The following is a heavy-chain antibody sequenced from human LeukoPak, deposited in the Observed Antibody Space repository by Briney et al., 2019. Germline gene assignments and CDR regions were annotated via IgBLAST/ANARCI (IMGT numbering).Heavy chain of an antibody. V-gene: IGHV3-53*01. CDR3: ARDVGEWPLDY. D-gene: IGHD3-10*01. Sequence: GGSLRLSCAASGVTVSSNYMSWGRQAPGKGLEWVSTISGGGENTHYADSVKGRFTVSRDNSKNTVYLGMNSLRADDTAVYYCARDVGEWPLDYWGQGTLVTVSS. CDR1: GVTVSSNY. J-gene: IGHJ4*02. CDR2: ISGGGENT.